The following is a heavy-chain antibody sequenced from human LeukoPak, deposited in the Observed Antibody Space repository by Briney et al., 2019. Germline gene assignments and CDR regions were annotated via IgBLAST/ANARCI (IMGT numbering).Heavy chain of an antibody. CDR2: INPSGGST. CDR3: ARGEGYYYYYMDV. Sequence: ASVKVSCKESGYTFTTYYMHWVRQAPGQGLEWMGIINPSGGSTTYAQKFQGRVTVTRDTSTSTVYMEVSSLRSEDTAVYYCARGEGYYYYYMDVWGKGTTVTVSS. J-gene: IGHJ6*03. V-gene: IGHV1-46*01. CDR1: GYTFTTYY.